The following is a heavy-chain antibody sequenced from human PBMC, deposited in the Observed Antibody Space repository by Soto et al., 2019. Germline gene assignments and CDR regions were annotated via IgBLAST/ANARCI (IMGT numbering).Heavy chain of an antibody. CDR3: ARDIKVAASNSNFDSGIDG. CDR2: ISRSSTNI. D-gene: IGHD2-15*01. J-gene: IGHJ6*01. CDR1: GFTFSNYT. Sequence: EVQLVESGGGLVKPGGSLRLSCAASGFTFSNYTMEWVRQAPGKGLDWLSSISRSSTNIFYADSVKGRFTVSRDNANNVMYLQINSLSAEDTAIYYCARDIKVAASNSNFDSGIDGWGQGTTVTVPS. V-gene: IGHV3-21*01.